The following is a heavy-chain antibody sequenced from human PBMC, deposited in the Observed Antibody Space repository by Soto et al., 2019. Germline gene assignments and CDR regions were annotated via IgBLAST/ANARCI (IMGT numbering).Heavy chain of an antibody. CDR1: GFTFSSYS. J-gene: IGHJ6*02. D-gene: IGHD5-18*01. V-gene: IGHV3-21*01. CDR2: ISSSSSYI. CDR3: ARDVYSYGYFYYYYGMDA. Sequence: PGGSLRLSCAASGFTFSSYSMNWVRQAPGKGLEWVSSISSSSSYIYYADSVKGRFTISRDNAKNSLYLQMNSLRAEDTAVYYCARDVYSYGYFYYYYGMDAWGQGTTVTVSS.